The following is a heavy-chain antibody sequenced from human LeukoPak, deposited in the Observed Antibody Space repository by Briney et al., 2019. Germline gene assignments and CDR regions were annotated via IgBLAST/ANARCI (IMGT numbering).Heavy chain of an antibody. CDR3: ARKINFNWSFDY. CDR1: GGSISTYY. CDR2: IYNSGTT. D-gene: IGHD1-1*01. J-gene: IGHJ4*02. Sequence: SESVSLTCTVPGGSISTYYWSWTRQPPGKGLEWIGYIYNSGTTNYNPSLKSRVTISVDTSKNQFSLRLSSVTAADTAVYYCARKINFNWSFDYWDQGALATVSS. V-gene: IGHV4-59*08.